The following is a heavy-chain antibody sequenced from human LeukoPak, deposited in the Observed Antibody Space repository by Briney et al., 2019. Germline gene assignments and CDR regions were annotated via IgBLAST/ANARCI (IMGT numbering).Heavy chain of an antibody. J-gene: IGHJ4*02. Sequence: SETLSLTCTVTGASISSYYWSWIRQPPGKGLEWIGDIYYSGSIKYNPSLKSRVTMSVDTSKDQFSLKLSSVTAADTAIYYCARENPSGYYNRPIDYWGQGTLVTVSS. CDR2: IYYSGSI. CDR1: GASISSYY. D-gene: IGHD3-22*01. V-gene: IGHV4-59*01. CDR3: ARENPSGYYNRPIDY.